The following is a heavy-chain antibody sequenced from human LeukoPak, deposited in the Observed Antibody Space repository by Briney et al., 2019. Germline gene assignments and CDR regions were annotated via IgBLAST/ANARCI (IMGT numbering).Heavy chain of an antibody. CDR1: GGSISSSSYY. CDR3: ARVSYTYYYYYLDV. CDR2: IYYSGST. J-gene: IGHJ6*03. V-gene: IGHV4-39*07. Sequence: SETLSLTCTVSGGSISSSSYYWGWIRQPPGKGLEWIGSIYYSGSTNYNPSLKSRVTISVDTSKNQFSLKLSSVTAADTAVYYCARVSYTYYYYYLDVWGKGTTVTVSS. D-gene: IGHD4-11*01.